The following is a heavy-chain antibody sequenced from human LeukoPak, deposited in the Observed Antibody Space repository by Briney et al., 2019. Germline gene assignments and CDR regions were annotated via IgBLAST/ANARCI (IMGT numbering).Heavy chain of an antibody. Sequence: GGSLRLSCAASGFPFQDSGLSWVRQAPGKGLEWISGTNWNGDTTVYADSVKGRFTISRDNAKNSLYLQMNSLRADDTAFYYCARQTRGYVYYFDYWGKGTLVTVSS. D-gene: IGHD2-2*01. V-gene: IGHV3-20*04. CDR1: GFPFQDSG. J-gene: IGHJ4*02. CDR3: ARQTRGYVYYFDY. CDR2: TNWNGDTT.